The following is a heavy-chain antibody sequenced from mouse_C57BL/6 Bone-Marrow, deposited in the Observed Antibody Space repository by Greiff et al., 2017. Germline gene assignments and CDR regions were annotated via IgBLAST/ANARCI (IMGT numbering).Heavy chain of an antibody. CDR2: IYPGGGYT. CDR1: GYTFTNYW. Sequence: VQLKESGAELVRPGTSVKMSCKASGYTFTNYWIGWAKQRPGHGLEWIGDIYPGGGYTNYNEKFKGKATLTADKSSSTAYMQFSSLTSEDSAIYYCARNLLYYYAMDYWGQGTSVTVSS. D-gene: IGHD2-10*01. J-gene: IGHJ4*01. V-gene: IGHV1-63*01. CDR3: ARNLLYYYAMDY.